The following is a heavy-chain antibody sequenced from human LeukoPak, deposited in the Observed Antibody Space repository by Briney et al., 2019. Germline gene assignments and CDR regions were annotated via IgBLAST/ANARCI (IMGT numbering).Heavy chain of an antibody. J-gene: IGHJ3*02. CDR1: DNSFSSHY. V-gene: IGHV4-59*11. D-gene: IGHD4-17*01. Sequence: SETLSLTCTVSDNSFSSHYWSWIRQPPGKGLEWIGYISYIGSTNYNPSLKSRVTISIDTSKNQFSLKLISVTAADTAVYYCARDLVTVTKGFDIWGQGTMVSVSS. CDR3: ARDLVTVTKGFDI. CDR2: ISYIGST.